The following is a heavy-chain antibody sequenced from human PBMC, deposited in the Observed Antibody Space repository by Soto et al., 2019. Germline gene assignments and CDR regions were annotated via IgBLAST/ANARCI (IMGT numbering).Heavy chain of an antibody. V-gene: IGHV1-46*01. CDR1: GYTFTSYY. J-gene: IGHJ4*02. Sequence: ASVKVSCKASGYTFTSYYMHWVRQAPGQGLEWMGIINPSGGSTSYAQKFQGRVTMTRDNSKNTLYLQMDSLRAEDTAVYYCAKNRGIIMIVESWGQGTLVTVS. D-gene: IGHD3-22*01. CDR3: AKNRGIIMIVES. CDR2: INPSGGST.